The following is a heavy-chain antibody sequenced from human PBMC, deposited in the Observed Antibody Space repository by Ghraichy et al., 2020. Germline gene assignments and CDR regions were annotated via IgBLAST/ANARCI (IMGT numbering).Heavy chain of an antibody. V-gene: IGHV3-48*01. CDR2: ISSSSSTI. J-gene: IGHJ6*02. CDR3: ARDLWAAAGPETYYYYYGMDV. CDR1: GYTFSSYS. D-gene: IGHD6-13*01. Sequence: GGSLRLSCAASGYTFSSYSMNWVRQAPGKGLEWVSYISSSSSTIYYADSVKGRFTISRDNAKNSLYLQMNSLRAEDTAVYYCARDLWAAAGPETYYYYYGMDVWGQGTTVTVSS.